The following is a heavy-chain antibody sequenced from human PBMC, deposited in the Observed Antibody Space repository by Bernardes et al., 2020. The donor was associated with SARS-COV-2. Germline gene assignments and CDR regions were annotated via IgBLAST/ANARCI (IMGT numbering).Heavy chain of an antibody. V-gene: IGHV3-74*01. CDR1: GFSFSSYW. CDR3: VRGPSDGHGRFEY. J-gene: IGHJ4*02. Sequence: GSLRLSCAASGFSFSSYWMHWVRQAPGKGLVWVSRISSDGSSTTYADSVKGRFTISRDNARNTLYLQMNSLRVEDTAVYFCVRGPSDGHGRFEYWGQGTLGTVSS. CDR2: ISSDGSST.